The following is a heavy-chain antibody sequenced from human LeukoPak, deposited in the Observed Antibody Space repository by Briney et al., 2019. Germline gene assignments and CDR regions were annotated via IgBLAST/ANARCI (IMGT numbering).Heavy chain of an antibody. CDR1: GDSISSSNYF. V-gene: IGHV4-39*01. D-gene: IGHD6-25*01. CDR2: ICHSWNT. J-gene: IGHJ6*02. CDR3: ARQLYSSATV. Sequence: SETLSLTCTVSGDSISSSNYFWGWIRQPPGKGLEWVGNICHSWNTFYNPSLKSRVTISADTSKNQFSLKLTFVTVADTAVYYCARQLYSSATVWGQGTTVIVSS.